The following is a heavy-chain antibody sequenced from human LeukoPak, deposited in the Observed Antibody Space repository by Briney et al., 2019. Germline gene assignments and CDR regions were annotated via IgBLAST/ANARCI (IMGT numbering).Heavy chain of an antibody. CDR2: IFPSGST. D-gene: IGHD2-8*01. J-gene: IGHJ4*02. CDR1: GGSVSDYY. V-gene: IGHV4-4*07. CDR3: ARINYYNGVFRPDDY. Sequence: SETLSLTCTVSGGSVSDYYWSWIRQPAGRGLEWIGRIFPSGSTSYNPSLWSRVTMSIDTSKNQFSLTLNPVTAADTAVYYCARINYYNGVFRPDDYWGQGTLVTVSS.